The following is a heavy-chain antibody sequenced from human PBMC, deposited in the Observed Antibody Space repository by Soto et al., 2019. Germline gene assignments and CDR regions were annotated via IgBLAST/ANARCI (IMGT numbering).Heavy chain of an antibody. Sequence: SVKVSCKASGATFSSYTISWVRQAPGQGLEWMGRIIPILGIANYAQKFQGRVTITADKSTSTAYMELSSLRSEDTAVYYCARDSDLENDAFDIWGQGTMVTVSS. V-gene: IGHV1-69*04. CDR3: ARDSDLENDAFDI. CDR2: IIPILGIA. J-gene: IGHJ3*02. CDR1: GATFSSYT. D-gene: IGHD1-26*01.